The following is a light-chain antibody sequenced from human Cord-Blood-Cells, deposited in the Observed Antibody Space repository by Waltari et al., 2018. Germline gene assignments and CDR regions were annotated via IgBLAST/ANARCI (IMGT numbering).Light chain of an antibody. CDR3: QQSYSTPPT. V-gene: IGKV1-39*01. CDR1: QSISSY. CDR2: AAS. J-gene: IGKJ1*01. Sequence: DIQMTQSPSSLSASVGDRVTITCRASQSISSYLNWYQPKPGNAPKLLIYAASSLQSGVPSRFSGSGSGTDFTLTISSLQPEDFATYYCQQSYSTPPTFGQGTKVEIK.